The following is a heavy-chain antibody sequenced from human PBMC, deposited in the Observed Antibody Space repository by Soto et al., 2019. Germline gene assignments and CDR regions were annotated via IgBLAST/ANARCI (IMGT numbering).Heavy chain of an antibody. V-gene: IGHV3-30*18. D-gene: IGHD2-15*01. CDR2: ISYDGSNK. CDR1: GFTFSSYG. J-gene: IGHJ4*02. Sequence: QVQLVESGGGVVQPGRSLRLSCAASGFTFSSYGMHWVRQAPGKGLEWVAVISYDGSNKYYADSVKGRFTISRDNSKNTLYLQMNSLRAEDTAVYYCAKDSVRAVAYFDYWGQGTLVTVSS. CDR3: AKDSVRAVAYFDY.